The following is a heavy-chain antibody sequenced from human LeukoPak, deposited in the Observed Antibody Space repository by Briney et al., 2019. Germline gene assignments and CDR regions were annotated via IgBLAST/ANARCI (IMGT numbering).Heavy chain of an antibody. J-gene: IGHJ4*02. V-gene: IGHV3-66*01. CDR3: ARVRNYYDSSAYCYYFDY. CDR2: IYSGGST. D-gene: IGHD3-22*01. Sequence: GGSLRLSCAASGFTFSSYAMSWVCQAPGKGLEWVSIIYSGGSTYYADSVKDRFTISRDNSKNTLYLQMNSLRAEDTAVYYCARVRNYYDSSAYCYYFDYWGEGTLVTVSS. CDR1: GFTFSSYA.